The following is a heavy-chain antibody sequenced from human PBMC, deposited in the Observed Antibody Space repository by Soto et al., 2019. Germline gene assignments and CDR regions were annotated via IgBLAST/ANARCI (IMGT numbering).Heavy chain of an antibody. CDR2: IVVGSGNT. Sequence: SVKVSCKASGFTFTSSAVQWVRQARGQRLEWIGWIVVGSGNTNYAQKFQERVTITRDMSTSTAYMELSSLRSEDTAVYYCAAVTVSSGWPFFDYWGQGTLVTVSS. CDR1: GFTFTSSA. J-gene: IGHJ4*02. V-gene: IGHV1-58*01. D-gene: IGHD6-19*01. CDR3: AAVTVSSGWPFFDY.